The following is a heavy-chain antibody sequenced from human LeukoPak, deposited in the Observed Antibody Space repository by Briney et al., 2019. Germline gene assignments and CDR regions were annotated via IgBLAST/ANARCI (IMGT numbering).Heavy chain of an antibody. CDR1: GGSFSGHF. CDR3: ARRRAGSSWRDC. Sequence: SSETLSLTCAVYGGSFSGHFWTWIRQPPWKGLEWIGEISHSGSTNYNPSLKSRVTISVDTSKNQFSLKLNSVTVADTAVYYCARRRAGSSWRDCWGQGTLVTVSS. D-gene: IGHD6-13*01. J-gene: IGHJ4*02. CDR2: ISHSGST. V-gene: IGHV4-34*01.